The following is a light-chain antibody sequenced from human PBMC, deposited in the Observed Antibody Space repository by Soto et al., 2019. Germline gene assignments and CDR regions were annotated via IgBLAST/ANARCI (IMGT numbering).Light chain of an antibody. Sequence: QSVLTQPPSASGSPGQSVTISCTGTSSDVGGYNYVSWYQQHPGKAPKLMIYEVSKRPSGVPDRFSGSKSGNTASLTVSWLQAEDEADYYCSSYAGSNNFVFGGGTKLTVL. CDR3: SSYAGSNNFV. J-gene: IGLJ2*01. CDR1: SSDVGGYNY. V-gene: IGLV2-8*01. CDR2: EVS.